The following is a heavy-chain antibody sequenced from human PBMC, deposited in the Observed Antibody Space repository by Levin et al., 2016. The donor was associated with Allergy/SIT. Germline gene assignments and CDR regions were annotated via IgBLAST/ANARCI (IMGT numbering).Heavy chain of an antibody. CDR3: ARDDGYSFDC. J-gene: IGHJ4*02. CDR2: IYYSGST. V-gene: IGHV4-31*02. Sequence: SCNVSGASMSTGGYYWTWIRQHPGKGLEWIGYIYYSGSTYYNPSLKSRVTISVDTSKNQFSLQMNSVTAADTAVYYCARDDGYSFDCWGQGTLVTVSS. CDR1: GASMSTGGYY.